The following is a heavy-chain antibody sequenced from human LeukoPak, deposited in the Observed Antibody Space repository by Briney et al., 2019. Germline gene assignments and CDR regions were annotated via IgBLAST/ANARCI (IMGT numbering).Heavy chain of an antibody. CDR3: AGKGAGESFDY. CDR2: ISGSGSTM. V-gene: IGHV3-11*01. D-gene: IGHD1-26*01. CDR1: GFTFSDYY. Sequence: GGSLRLSCAASGFTFSDYYMNWVRQAPGKGLEWVSYISGSGSTMYYADSVKGRFTISRGNAKNSLYLQMNSLRAEDTAVYYCAGKGAGESFDYWGQGTLVTVSS. J-gene: IGHJ4*02.